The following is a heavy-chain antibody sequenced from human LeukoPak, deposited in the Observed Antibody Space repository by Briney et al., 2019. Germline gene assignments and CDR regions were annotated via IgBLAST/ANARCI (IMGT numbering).Heavy chain of an antibody. V-gene: IGHV1-69*04. CDR3: ARERYCSSTSCYYYFDY. CDR2: IIPIFGIA. Sequence: SVKVSCKASGCTFSSYAISWVRQAPGQGLEWMGRIIPIFGIANYAQKFQGRVTITADKSTSTAYMELSSLRSEDTAVYCCARERYCSSTSCYYYFDYWGQGTLVTVSS. J-gene: IGHJ4*02. D-gene: IGHD2-2*01. CDR1: GCTFSSYA.